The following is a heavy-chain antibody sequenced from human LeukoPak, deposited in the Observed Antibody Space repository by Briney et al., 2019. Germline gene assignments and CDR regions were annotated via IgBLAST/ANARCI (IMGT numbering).Heavy chain of an antibody. D-gene: IGHD6-13*01. J-gene: IGHJ5*02. V-gene: IGHV4-61*02. CDR1: GGSISSASYY. CDR2: IYISGST. Sequence: SQTLSLTCTVSGGSISSASYYWSWIRQPAGKGLEWIGRIYISGSTNYNPSLKSRVTISVDKSKNQFSLKLSSVTAADTAVYYCARVVAAGTDWFDPWGQGTLVTVSS. CDR3: ARVVAAGTDWFDP.